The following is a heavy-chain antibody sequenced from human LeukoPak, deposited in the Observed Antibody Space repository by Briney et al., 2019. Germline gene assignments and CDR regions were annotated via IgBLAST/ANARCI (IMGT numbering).Heavy chain of an antibody. J-gene: IGHJ4*02. V-gene: IGHV3-23*01. Sequence: GGSLRLSCAASGFTFSGFAMSWVRRTPGKGLEWVSLISRSGDSTYYADSVKGRFTISRDASNSTLFLQMSSLRAEDTAVYYCAKGYMGYCSTSTCSADFWGRGTLVTVSS. CDR3: AKGYMGYCSTSTCSADF. CDR1: GFTFSGFA. CDR2: ISRSGDST. D-gene: IGHD2-2*01.